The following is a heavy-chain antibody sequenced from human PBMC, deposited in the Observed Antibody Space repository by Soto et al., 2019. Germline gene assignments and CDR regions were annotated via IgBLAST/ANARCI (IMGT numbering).Heavy chain of an antibody. V-gene: IGHV4-31*03. Sequence: SETLSLTCTVSGGSISSGGYYWSWIRQHPGKGLEWIGYIYYSGSTYYNPSLKSRVTISVDTSKNQFSLKLSSVTAADTAVYYCARDGTTMVENWGQGTLVTVSS. D-gene: IGHD3-10*01. CDR1: GGSISSGGYY. CDR2: IYYSGST. J-gene: IGHJ4*02. CDR3: ARDGTTMVEN.